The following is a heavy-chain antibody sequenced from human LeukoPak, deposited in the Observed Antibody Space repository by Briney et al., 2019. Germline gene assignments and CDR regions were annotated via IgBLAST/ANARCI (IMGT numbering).Heavy chain of an antibody. V-gene: IGHV1-2*02. D-gene: IGHD6-19*01. Sequence: ASVTVSCKASGYTFTGYYMHWVRQAPGQGLEWMGWINPNSGGTNYAQKFQGRVTMTRDTSISTAYMELSRLRSDDTAVYYCARVGSGWYLYFQHWGQGTLVTVSS. J-gene: IGHJ1*01. CDR2: INPNSGGT. CDR1: GYTFTGYY. CDR3: ARVGSGWYLYFQH.